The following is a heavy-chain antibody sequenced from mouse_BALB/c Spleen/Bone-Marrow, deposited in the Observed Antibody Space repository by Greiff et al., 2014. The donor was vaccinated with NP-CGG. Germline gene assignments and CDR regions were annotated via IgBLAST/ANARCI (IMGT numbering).Heavy chain of an antibody. V-gene: IGHV1S132*01. CDR1: GYTFTSYW. CDR2: IFPGTGTT. Sequence: QVQLQQSGMPFSDCEASVKLSCKTSGYTFTSYWIQWVKQRPGQGLGWIGEIFPGTGTTYYNEKFKDKATLTIDTSSSTAYMQFSSLTSEDSAVYFCARKGISTVIATAYYFDYWGQGSTLTVSS. CDR3: ARKGISTVIATAYYFDY. D-gene: IGHD2-4*01. J-gene: IGHJ2*01.